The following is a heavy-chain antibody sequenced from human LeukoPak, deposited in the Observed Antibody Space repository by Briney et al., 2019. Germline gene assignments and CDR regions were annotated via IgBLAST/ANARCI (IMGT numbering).Heavy chain of an antibody. CDR2: ISGSAGST. CDR3: AKAGTAMVYFYYYMDV. CDR1: GLNFNDAW. V-gene: IGHV3-23*01. Sequence: GGSLRLSCAVSGLNFNDAWMSWVRQAPGKGLEWVSTISGSAGSTYYADSVKGRFTISRDNSKNTLYMQMNSLRAEDTAVYYCAKAGTAMVYFYYYMDVWGKETTVTVSS. J-gene: IGHJ6*03. D-gene: IGHD5-18*01.